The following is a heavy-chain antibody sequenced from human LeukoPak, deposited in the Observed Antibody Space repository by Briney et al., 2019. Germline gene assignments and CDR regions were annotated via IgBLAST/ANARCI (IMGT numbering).Heavy chain of an antibody. Sequence: SVKLSCKASGGTFSSYAISWVRQAPGQGLEWMGMIIPIFGTANYAQKFQATVTITTDEATSTAYMELSSLRSEDTAVYYCAGQDIVVVPAAFDYWGQGTLVTVSS. CDR3: AGQDIVVVPAAFDY. J-gene: IGHJ4*02. V-gene: IGHV1-69*05. D-gene: IGHD2-2*01. CDR1: GGTFSSYA. CDR2: IIPIFGTA.